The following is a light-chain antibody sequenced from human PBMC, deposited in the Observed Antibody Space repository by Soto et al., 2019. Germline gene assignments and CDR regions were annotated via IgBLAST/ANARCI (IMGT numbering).Light chain of an antibody. CDR3: QQYNNYPYT. CDR1: QSISSW. J-gene: IGKJ2*01. CDR2: DAS. Sequence: DIQMTQSPSTLSASVGDRVTITCRAGQSISSWLAWYQQKPGKAPKLLIYDASTLESGVPSRFSGSGSGTEFTLTISSLQPDDFATYSCQQYNNYPYTFGQGTKLEIK. V-gene: IGKV1-5*01.